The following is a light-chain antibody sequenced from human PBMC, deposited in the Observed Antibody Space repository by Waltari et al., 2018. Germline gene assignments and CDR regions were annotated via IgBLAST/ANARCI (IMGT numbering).Light chain of an antibody. Sequence: EIVLTQSPGTLSLSPGERATLSCRASQSVSRSYLAWYQQKGGQAPRLLIHGASIRATGIPDRFSGSGSGTDFTLTISRLEPEDFAVYYCQQYDGEVLTFGGGTKVEI. V-gene: IGKV3-20*01. J-gene: IGKJ4*01. CDR1: QSVSRSY. CDR3: QQYDGEVLT. CDR2: GAS.